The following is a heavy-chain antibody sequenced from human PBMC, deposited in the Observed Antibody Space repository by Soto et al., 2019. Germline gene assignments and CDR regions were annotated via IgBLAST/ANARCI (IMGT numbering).Heavy chain of an antibody. CDR2: INAFNGNT. D-gene: IGHD6-19*01. J-gene: IGHJ4*02. Sequence: QVQLVQSGAEVKKPGASVKVSCKASGYTFTSYGISWVRQAPGQGLEWMGWINAFNGNTNYAQKLQGRVTRTRDTSTSTAYVELRSLRSDDAAVYYCARDPVAGTYFDYWGQGTLVTVSS. CDR3: ARDPVAGTYFDY. CDR1: GYTFTSYG. V-gene: IGHV1-18*01.